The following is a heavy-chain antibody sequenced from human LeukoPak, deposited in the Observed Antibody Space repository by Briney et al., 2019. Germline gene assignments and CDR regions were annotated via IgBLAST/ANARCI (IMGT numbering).Heavy chain of an antibody. V-gene: IGHV3-23*01. J-gene: IGHJ4*02. CDR2: ISGSGGST. CDR3: AKDTWFGELWDY. CDR1: GFTFSSYG. D-gene: IGHD3-10*01. Sequence: QSGGSLRLSCAASGFTFSSYGMSWVRQAPGKGPEWVSAISGSGGSTYYADSVKGRFTISRDNSKNTLYLQMNSLRAEDTAVYYCAKDTWFGELWDYWGQGTLVTVSS.